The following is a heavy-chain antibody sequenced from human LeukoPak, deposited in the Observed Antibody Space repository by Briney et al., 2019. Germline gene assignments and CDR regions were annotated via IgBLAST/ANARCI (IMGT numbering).Heavy chain of an antibody. D-gene: IGHD3-22*01. Sequence: ASVKVSCKASGYTFTSNYIHWVRQAPGQGLEWMGMIYPRDGSTSYAQKFQGRVTVTRDTSTSTVYMELSSLRSEDTAVYYCARDPEGDDSSGLGRDYWGQGTLVTVSS. CDR1: GYTFTSNY. J-gene: IGHJ4*02. V-gene: IGHV1-46*01. CDR2: IYPRDGST. CDR3: ARDPEGDDSSGLGRDY.